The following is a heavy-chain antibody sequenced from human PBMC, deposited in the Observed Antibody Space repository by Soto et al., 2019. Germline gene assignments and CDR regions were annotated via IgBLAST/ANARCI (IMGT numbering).Heavy chain of an antibody. V-gene: IGHV1-2*04. J-gene: IGHJ4*02. CDR3: ATHSIAATRTPNPQFDY. CDR2: INPNSGGT. CDR1: GYTFTGYY. D-gene: IGHD6-13*01. Sequence: ASVKASCKASGYTFTGYYIHWVRQAPGQGLEWMGWINPNSGGTNYAQKFQGWVTMTRDTSINTAYMELTRLISDDTAVYYCATHSIAATRTPNPQFDYWGQGTLVTVSS.